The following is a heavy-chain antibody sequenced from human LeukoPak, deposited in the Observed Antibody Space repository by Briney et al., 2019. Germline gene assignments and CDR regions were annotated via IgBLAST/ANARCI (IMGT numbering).Heavy chain of an antibody. V-gene: IGHV4-61*02. Sequence: SETLSLTCTVSGGSISSGSYYWSWIRQPAGKGLEWIGRIYTSGSTNYNPSLKSRVTISVDTSKNQFSLKLSSVTAADTAVYYCAREGSYYDSSGYYESISYYFDYWGQGTLVTVSS. CDR2: IYTSGST. CDR3: AREGSYYDSSGYYESISYYFDY. CDR1: GGSISSGSYY. D-gene: IGHD3-22*01. J-gene: IGHJ4*02.